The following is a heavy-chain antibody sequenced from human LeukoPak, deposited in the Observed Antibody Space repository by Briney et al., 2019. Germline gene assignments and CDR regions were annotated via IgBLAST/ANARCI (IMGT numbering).Heavy chain of an antibody. D-gene: IGHD5-24*01. J-gene: IGHJ1*01. CDR2: ISHDGSKK. CDR1: GFTFSSYG. V-gene: IGHV3-30*03. Sequence: GRSLRLSCAASGFTFSSYGMHWVRQAPGKGLEWVAVISHDGSKKYYADSVKGRFTISRDNSKNTLYLQMNSLRAEDTAVYYCAREGYNGWNKEHWGRGTLVTVSS. CDR3: AREGYNGWNKEH.